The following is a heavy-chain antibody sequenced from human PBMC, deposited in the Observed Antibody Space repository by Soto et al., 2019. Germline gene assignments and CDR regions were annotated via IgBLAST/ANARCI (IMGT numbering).Heavy chain of an antibody. D-gene: IGHD6-13*01. V-gene: IGHV3-49*03. CDR2: IRSKGYGRTT. J-gene: IGHJ4*02. CDR1: GFTFSSYA. Sequence: PGGSLRLSCAASGFTFSSYAMSWFRQAPGKGLEWVGFIRSKGYGRTTEYAASVKDRFTISRDDSKSVAYLQMNSLKMEDTAVYYCTRVNCISSTCLPPLSDFWGQGTLVTVSS. CDR3: TRVNCISSTCLPPLSDF.